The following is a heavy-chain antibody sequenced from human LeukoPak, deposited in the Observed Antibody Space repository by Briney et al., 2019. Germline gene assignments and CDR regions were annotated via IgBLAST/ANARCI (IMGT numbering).Heavy chain of an antibody. CDR1: GFTFRSYS. D-gene: IGHD3-10*01. CDR3: ATHELKDAFDI. Sequence: GGSLRLSCAASGFTFRSYSMYWVRQAPGKGLEWVSYISSSSSTIYYADSVKGRFTISRDNAKNSLYLQMNSLGAEDTAVYYCATHELKDAFDIWGQGTMVTVSS. J-gene: IGHJ3*02. V-gene: IGHV3-48*01. CDR2: ISSSSSTI.